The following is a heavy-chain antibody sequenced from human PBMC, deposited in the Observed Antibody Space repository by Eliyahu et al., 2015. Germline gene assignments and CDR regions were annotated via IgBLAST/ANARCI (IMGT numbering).Heavy chain of an antibody. V-gene: IGHV1-69*01. J-gene: IGHJ5*02. D-gene: IGHD6-19*01. Sequence: QVQLVQSGAEVKKPGSSVKVSCKTSGGXXDNXXXSWVRXAPGXGLXWMGGIIPIFGTTVYAQNFEGRVTITADESTSTVYMELKSLTIENTAVYYCARGDQNSGWYANWFDPWGQGTLVTVSS. CDR2: IIPIFGTT. CDR1: GGXXDNXX. CDR3: ARGDQNSGWYANWFDP.